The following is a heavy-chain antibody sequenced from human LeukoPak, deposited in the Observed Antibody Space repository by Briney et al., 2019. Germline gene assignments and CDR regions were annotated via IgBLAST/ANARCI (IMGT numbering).Heavy chain of an antibody. CDR3: ATAAEQQPNLKDAFDI. CDR2: INPSGGST. CDR1: GYTFTSYY. J-gene: IGHJ3*02. Sequence: ASVKVSCKASGYTFTSYYMHWVRQAPGQGLEWMGIINPSGGSTSYAQKFQGRVTMTRDTSTSTVYMELSSLRSEDTAVYYCATAAEQQPNLKDAFDIWGQGTMVTVSS. D-gene: IGHD6-13*01. V-gene: IGHV1-46*01.